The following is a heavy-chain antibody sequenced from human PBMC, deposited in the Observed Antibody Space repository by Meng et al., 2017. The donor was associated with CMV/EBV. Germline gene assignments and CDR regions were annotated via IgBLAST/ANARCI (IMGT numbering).Heavy chain of an antibody. V-gene: IGHV1-69*10. D-gene: IGHD1-26*01. Sequence: SVKVSCKASGGTFSSYAISGVRQAPGQGLEWMGGIIPILGIANYAQKFQGRVTITADNSTSTAYMELSSLRSEDTAVYYCASRKWELLRGVAFDIWGQGTMVTVSS. CDR2: IIPILGIA. CDR3: ASRKWELLRGVAFDI. CDR1: GGTFSSYA. J-gene: IGHJ3*02.